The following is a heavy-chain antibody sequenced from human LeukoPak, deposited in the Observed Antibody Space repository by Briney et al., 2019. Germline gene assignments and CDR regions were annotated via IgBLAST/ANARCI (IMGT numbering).Heavy chain of an antibody. V-gene: IGHV4-34*01. Sequence: PSETLSLTCAVYGGSFSGYYWSWIRQPPGKGLEWIGEINHSGSTNYNPSLKSRVTISVDTSKNQFSLKLSSVTAADTAVYYCARGGGGRYCSGGSCYAGVVLFNWFDPWGQGTLVTVSS. J-gene: IGHJ5*02. CDR1: GGSFSGYY. CDR2: INHSGST. CDR3: ARGGGGRYCSGGSCYAGVVLFNWFDP. D-gene: IGHD2-15*01.